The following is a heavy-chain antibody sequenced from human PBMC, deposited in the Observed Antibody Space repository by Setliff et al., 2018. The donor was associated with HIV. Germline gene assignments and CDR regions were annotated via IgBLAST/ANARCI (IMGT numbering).Heavy chain of an antibody. CDR3: ARDAGYSGSAWNY. CDR1: GYTFTSYG. J-gene: IGHJ4*02. Sequence: SVKVSCKASGYTFTSYGISWVRQAPGQGLEWMGWIIPSLGTANYAQRFKGRVTFTADASTSTVYMELSSLRSEDTAMYYCARDAGYSGSAWNYWGQGTLVTVSS. D-gene: IGHD5-12*01. CDR2: IIPSLGTA. V-gene: IGHV1-69*11.